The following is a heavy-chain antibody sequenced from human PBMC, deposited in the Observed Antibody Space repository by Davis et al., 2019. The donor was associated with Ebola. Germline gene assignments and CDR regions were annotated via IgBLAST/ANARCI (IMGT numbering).Heavy chain of an antibody. CDR2: IKEDGSEK. J-gene: IGHJ4*02. Sequence: GESLKISCAASGFTFSSYSMNWVRQAPGKGLEWVASIKEDGSEKYFVDSAKGRFTISRDNAKNSLYLEMNSLRDEDTAVYHCARGMLEAAGRLGDYWGQGTLVTVSS. CDR3: ARGMLEAAGRLGDY. D-gene: IGHD6-13*01. V-gene: IGHV3-7*01. CDR1: GFTFSSYS.